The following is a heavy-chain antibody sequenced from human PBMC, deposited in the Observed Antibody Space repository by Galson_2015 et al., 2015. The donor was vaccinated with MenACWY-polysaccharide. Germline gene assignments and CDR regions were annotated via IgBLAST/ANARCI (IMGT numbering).Heavy chain of an antibody. V-gene: IGHV1-8*02. D-gene: IGHD3-22*01. CDR1: GYTFTGFY. CDR3: ARGGKYYYDSSGYLNWFDP. Sequence: SVKVSCKASGYTFTGFYMHWVRQTTGQGLEWMGWMNPNSGNTGYAQKFQGRVTMTRNTSISIAYMELSSLRSEDTAVYYCARGGKYYYDSSGYLNWFDPWGHGTLVTVSS. J-gene: IGHJ5*02. CDR2: MNPNSGNT.